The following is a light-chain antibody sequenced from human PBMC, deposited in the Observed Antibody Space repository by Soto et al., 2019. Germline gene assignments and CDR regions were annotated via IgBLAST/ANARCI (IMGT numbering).Light chain of an antibody. CDR2: LAC. CDR3: MRDRHPST. J-gene: IGKJ3*01. Sequence: DILMTQSPLSLPVSPGDPASITCRARHSLLHSNGNNYFDWYLKKGGQSPQLLIYLACNRAAGVPDRFSGSGSGKDFTLKISRVQDEDVGVYCCMRDRHPSTFGHGTKVDIK. CDR1: HSLLHSNGNNY. V-gene: IGKV2-28*01.